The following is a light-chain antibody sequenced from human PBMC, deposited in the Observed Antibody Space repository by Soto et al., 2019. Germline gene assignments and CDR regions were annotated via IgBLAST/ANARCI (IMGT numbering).Light chain of an antibody. J-gene: IGLJ1*01. Sequence: QSVLTQPPSVSGAPGQRVTISCTGSSSNIGAGYDVHWYQQLPGTAPKVLIYGNSNRPSGVPDRFSGSKSGTSASLAITGLQAEDEADYYCQSYDSSLSGSGVFGTETKLTVL. V-gene: IGLV1-40*01. CDR2: GNS. CDR3: QSYDSSLSGSGV. CDR1: SSNIGAGYD.